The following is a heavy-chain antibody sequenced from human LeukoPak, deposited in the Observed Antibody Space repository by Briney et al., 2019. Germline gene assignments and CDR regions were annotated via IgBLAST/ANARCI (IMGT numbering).Heavy chain of an antibody. J-gene: IGHJ6*02. D-gene: IGHD2-2*01. CDR1: GLSISTRGYF. CDR3: ARVIVVVPIGVYHYYAMDV. Sequence: SQTLSLTCTVSGLSISTRGYFCPWIRQHRERGLEWIGYIYYSGSTHYNPSLQSRVTISVDTSKNQFSLNLNSVTAAGTAVYYCARVIVVVPIGVYHYYAMDVWGQGTTVTVSS. V-gene: IGHV4-31*03. CDR2: IYYSGST.